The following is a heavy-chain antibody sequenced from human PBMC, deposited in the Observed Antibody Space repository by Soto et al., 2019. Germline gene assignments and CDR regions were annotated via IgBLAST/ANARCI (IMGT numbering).Heavy chain of an antibody. Sequence: GGLLRLSWFASGLTFGSRTMSWVRQAPGAGLQWVSTITDTGGDAKYADSVRGRFVISRDNSKKTLYLQMTSLTAEDSAMYFCARGSTDSYPGSRIFDVWGRGTLVTVSS. D-gene: IGHD3-10*01. CDR3: ARGSTDSYPGSRIFDV. V-gene: IGHV3-23*01. CDR1: GLTFGSRT. J-gene: IGHJ4*02. CDR2: ITDTGGDA.